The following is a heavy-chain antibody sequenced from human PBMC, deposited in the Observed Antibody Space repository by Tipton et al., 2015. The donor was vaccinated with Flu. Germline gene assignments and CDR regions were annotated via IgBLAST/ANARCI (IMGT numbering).Heavy chain of an antibody. CDR2: IYHSGST. J-gene: IGHJ5*02. CDR3: APAIAVAGMWFDP. D-gene: IGHD6-19*01. CDR1: GYSISSGYY. V-gene: IGHV4-38-2*01. Sequence: TLSLTCAVSGYSISSGYYWGWIRQPPGKGLEWIGSIYHSGSTYYNPSLKSRVTISVDTSKNQFSLKLSSVTAADTAVYYCAPAIAVAGMWFDPWGQGTLVKVTS.